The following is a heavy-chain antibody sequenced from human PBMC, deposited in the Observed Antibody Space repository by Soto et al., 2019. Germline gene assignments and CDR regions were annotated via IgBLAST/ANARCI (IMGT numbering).Heavy chain of an antibody. V-gene: IGHV1-2*02. CDR2: INPNSGGT. Sequence: ASVKVSCKASGYTFTGYYMHWVRQAPGQGLEWMGWINPNSGGTNYAQKFQGRVTMARDTSISTAYMELSRLRSDDTAVYYCARGDYLFSSGYYYWGQGTLVTVSS. CDR3: ARGDYLFSSGYYY. D-gene: IGHD6-19*01. J-gene: IGHJ4*02. CDR1: GYTFTGYY.